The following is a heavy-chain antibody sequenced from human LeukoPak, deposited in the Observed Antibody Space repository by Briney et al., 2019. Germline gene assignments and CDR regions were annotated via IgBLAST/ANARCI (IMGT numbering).Heavy chain of an antibody. CDR3: ARAASWNDGDAFDI. V-gene: IGHV1-8*01. D-gene: IGHD1-1*01. Sequence: ASVKVSCKASGYTFTSYDFNWVRQATGQGLEWMGWMNPNSGNTGSAQKFQGRVTMTRSTSISTAYMELSSLRSDDTAVYYCARAASWNDGDAFDIWGQGTVVTVSS. J-gene: IGHJ3*02. CDR1: GYTFTSYD. CDR2: MNPNSGNT.